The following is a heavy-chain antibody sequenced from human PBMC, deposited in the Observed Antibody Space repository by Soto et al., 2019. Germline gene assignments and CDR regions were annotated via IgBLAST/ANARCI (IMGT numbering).Heavy chain of an antibody. V-gene: IGHV3-15*07. CDR2: IKSKAHGGTT. CDR1: DFILSDAW. CDR3: ASYRDRSGLRRYDY. Sequence: EVQLEESGGGLIKPGESLTLSCAASDFILSDAWMKWVRQAPGKGLEWVGRIKSKAHGGTTDYAAPLKGRFTILRDDSKNTLYLQMNSLQTEDTAMYYCASYRDRSGLRRYDYWGQGALVNVSS. D-gene: IGHD3-22*01. J-gene: IGHJ4*02.